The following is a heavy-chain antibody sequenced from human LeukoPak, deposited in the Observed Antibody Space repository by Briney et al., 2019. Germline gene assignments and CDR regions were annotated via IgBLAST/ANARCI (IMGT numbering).Heavy chain of an antibody. V-gene: IGHV3-11*01. D-gene: IGHD3-3*01. CDR3: ARSGASVLRFLEWLPGSEDY. CDR2: ISSSGSTI. J-gene: IGHJ4*02. CDR1: GFTFSDYY. Sequence: MSGGSLRLSCAASGFTFSDYYMSWIRQAPGKGLEWVSYISSSGSTIYYADSVKGRFTISRDNAKNSLYLQMNSLRAEDTAVYYCARSGASVLRFLEWLPGSEDYWGQGTLVTVSS.